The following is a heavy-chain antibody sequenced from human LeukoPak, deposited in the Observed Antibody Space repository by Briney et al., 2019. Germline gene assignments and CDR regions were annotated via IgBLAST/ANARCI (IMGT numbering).Heavy chain of an antibody. D-gene: IGHD5-12*01. CDR1: GYTFTGYY. J-gene: IGHJ4*02. Sequence: ASVKVSCKASGYTFTGYYMHWVRQAPGQGLEWMGWINPNSGGTNYAQKFQGWVTMTRDTSIGTAYMELSRLRSDDTAVYYCARDAAGWYSGYALYYFDYWGQGTLVTVSS. V-gene: IGHV1-2*04. CDR2: INPNSGGT. CDR3: ARDAAGWYSGYALYYFDY.